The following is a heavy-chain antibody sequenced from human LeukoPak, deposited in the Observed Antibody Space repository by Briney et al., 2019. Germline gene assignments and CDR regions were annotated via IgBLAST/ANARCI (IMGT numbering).Heavy chain of an antibody. Sequence: SETLSLTCTVSGGSISSSSYYWDWIRQPPGKGLEWIGSIYYSGSTYYNPSLKSRVTISVDTSKNQFSLKLTSVTAADTAVYYCARVRGATVTTGDYYYYYMDVWGKGTTVTISS. J-gene: IGHJ6*03. V-gene: IGHV4-39*07. CDR3: ARVRGATVTTGDYYYYYMDV. D-gene: IGHD4-17*01. CDR1: GGSISSSSYY. CDR2: IYYSGST.